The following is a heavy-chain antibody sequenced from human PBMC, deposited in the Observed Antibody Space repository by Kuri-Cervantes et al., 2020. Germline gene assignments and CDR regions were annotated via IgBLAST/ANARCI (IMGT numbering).Heavy chain of an antibody. J-gene: IGHJ4*02. Sequence: GGSLRLSCKGSGYSFDTYWIGWVRQMPGKGLEWMGIIYPGDSDTRYSPSFQGQVTISADKSISTAYLQWSSLKASDTAMYYCARLLNRRDINYFDYWGQGTLVTVSS. CDR1: GYSFDTYW. CDR3: ARLLNRRDINYFDY. CDR2: IYPGDSDT. V-gene: IGHV5-51*01. D-gene: IGHD1-14*01.